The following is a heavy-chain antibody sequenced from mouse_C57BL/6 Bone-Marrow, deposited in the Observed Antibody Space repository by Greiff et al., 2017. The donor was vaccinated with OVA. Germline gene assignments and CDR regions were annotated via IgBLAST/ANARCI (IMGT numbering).Heavy chain of an antibody. D-gene: IGHD1-1*01. CDR1: GFTFSDYG. CDR3: LRLYCYGSSYDY. CDR2: ISSGSSTT. J-gene: IGHJ2*01. Sequence: EVMLVESGGGLVKPGGSLKLSCAASGFTFSDYGMHWVRQAPEKGLEWVAYISSGSSTTYYADTVKGRFTITRDNAKNTRFLQMTSLRSEDTAMYYCLRLYCYGSSYDYWGQGTTLTVSS. V-gene: IGHV5-17*01.